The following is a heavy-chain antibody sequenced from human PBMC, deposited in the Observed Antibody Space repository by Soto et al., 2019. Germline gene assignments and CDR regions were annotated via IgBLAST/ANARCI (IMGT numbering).Heavy chain of an antibody. CDR2: MNPNSGNT. Sequence: GASVKVSCKASGYTFTSYDINWVRQATGQGLEWMGWMNPNSGNTGYAQKFQGRVTMTRNTSISTAYMELSSLRSEDTAVYYCARGYCSGGSCYSAYWGQGTLVTSPQ. V-gene: IGHV1-8*01. CDR3: ARGYCSGGSCYSAY. CDR1: GYTFTSYD. J-gene: IGHJ4*02. D-gene: IGHD2-15*01.